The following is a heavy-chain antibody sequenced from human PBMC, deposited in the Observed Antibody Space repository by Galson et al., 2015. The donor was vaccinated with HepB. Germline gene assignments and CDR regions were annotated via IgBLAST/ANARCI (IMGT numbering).Heavy chain of an antibody. V-gene: IGHV3-74*01. Sequence: SLRLSCAASGFTFSSYWMHWVRQAPGKGLVWVSRINSDGSSTSYADSVKGRFTISRDNAKNTLYLQMNSLRAEDTAVYYCARVGERGDAFDIWGQGTMVTVSS. CDR1: GFTFSSYW. J-gene: IGHJ3*02. CDR2: INSDGSST. CDR3: ARVGERGDAFDI. D-gene: IGHD3-16*01.